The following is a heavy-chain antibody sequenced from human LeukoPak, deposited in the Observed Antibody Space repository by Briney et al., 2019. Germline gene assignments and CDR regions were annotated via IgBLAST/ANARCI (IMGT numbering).Heavy chain of an antibody. J-gene: IGHJ4*02. Sequence: GGSLRLSCAASGFTFSSYWMSWVRQAPGKGLEWVSAISGSGGSTYYADSVKGRFTISRDNSKNTLYLQMNSQRAEDTAVYYCAKVSSRIAVAGDYFDYWGQGTLVTVSS. D-gene: IGHD6-19*01. CDR1: GFTFSSYW. CDR2: ISGSGGST. V-gene: IGHV3-23*01. CDR3: AKVSSRIAVAGDYFDY.